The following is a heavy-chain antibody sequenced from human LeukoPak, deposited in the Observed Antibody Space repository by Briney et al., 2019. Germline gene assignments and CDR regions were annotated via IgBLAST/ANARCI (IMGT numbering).Heavy chain of an antibody. CDR2: IYYSGST. CDR3: SRESGPFCPFGH. V-gene: IGHV4-59*01. CDR1: GGSISTYY. D-gene: IGHD1-26*01. Sequence: SETLSLTCTVSGGSISTYYWSWIRQSPGKGLEWIGYIYYSGSTNYNPSLKSRLTISVDTSKNQFSLKLSSVTAADTAVYYCSRESGPFCPFGHWGQGTLVAVTS. J-gene: IGHJ4*02.